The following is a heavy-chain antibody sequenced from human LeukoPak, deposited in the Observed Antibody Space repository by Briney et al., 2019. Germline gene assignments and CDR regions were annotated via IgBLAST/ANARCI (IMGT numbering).Heavy chain of an antibody. CDR1: GFTVSSNY. D-gene: IGHD1-26*01. Sequence: GGSLRLSCAASGFTVSSNYMSWVRQAPGKGLEWVSVIYSGGSTYYADSVKGRFTISRDNSKNTLYLQMNSLRAEDMAVYYCASAIVGATIFDYWGQGTLVTVSS. J-gene: IGHJ4*02. CDR2: IYSGGST. V-gene: IGHV3-66*02. CDR3: ASAIVGATIFDY.